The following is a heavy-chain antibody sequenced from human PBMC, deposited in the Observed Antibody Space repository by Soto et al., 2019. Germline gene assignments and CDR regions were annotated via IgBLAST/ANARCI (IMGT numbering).Heavy chain of an antibody. CDR1: GDSVSSNSAA. Sequence: SQTLSLTCAISGDSVSSNSAAWNWVRQSPSRGLEWLGRTYYRSKWYNEYAVSMKSRIIINPDTSKNQFSLQLNSVTPEDTAVYYCARAIVGPTTTGWLDPWGQGTLVTVSS. D-gene: IGHD1-26*01. CDR2: TYYRSKWYN. V-gene: IGHV6-1*01. J-gene: IGHJ5*02. CDR3: ARAIVGPTTTGWLDP.